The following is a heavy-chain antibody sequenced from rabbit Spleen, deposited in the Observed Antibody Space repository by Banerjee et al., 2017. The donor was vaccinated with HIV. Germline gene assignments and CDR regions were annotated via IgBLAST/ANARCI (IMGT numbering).Heavy chain of an antibody. Sequence: QEQLVESGGGLVKPGASLTLTCTASGFSFSSSFDMCWVRQAPGKGLEWIGCIYTGNGKTYYASWARGRFTISKSSSTTVTLQMTSLTAADTATYFCARNYVNAFDPWGPGNLVTVS. CDR2: IYTGNGKT. D-gene: IGHD1-1*01. CDR3: ARNYVNAFDP. J-gene: IGHJ2*01. V-gene: IGHV1S45*01. CDR1: GFSFSSSFD.